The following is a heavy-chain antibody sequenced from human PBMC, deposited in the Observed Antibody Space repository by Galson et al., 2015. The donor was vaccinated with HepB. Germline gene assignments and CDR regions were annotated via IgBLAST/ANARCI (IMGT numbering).Heavy chain of an antibody. V-gene: IGHV3-11*06. CDR3: VRGSDYGDYGDFDF. J-gene: IGHJ4*02. CDR2: MSRSSTYT. D-gene: IGHD4-17*01. Sequence: SLRLSCAASGFTFSDYHMNWIRQAPGKGLEWVSFMSRSSTYTKYEDSVKGRFTISRDNAKNSLYLQMKSLRAEDSAVYYCVRGSDYGDYGDFDFWGQGTLVTVSS. CDR1: GFTFSDYH.